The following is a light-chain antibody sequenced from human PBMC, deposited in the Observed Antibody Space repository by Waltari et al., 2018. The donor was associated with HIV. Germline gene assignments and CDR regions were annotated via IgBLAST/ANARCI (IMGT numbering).Light chain of an antibody. CDR1: QSVSSSY. CDR3: QQNAGSPPYS. V-gene: IGKV3-20*01. CDR2: GAS. J-gene: IGKJ2*03. Sequence: EIVLTQSPGTLSLSPGERAPLSCRASQSVSSSYLAWYQQKPGQAPRLLMYGASSRATGIPDRFSGSGSGTDFTLTISRLEPEDFAVYYCQQNAGSPPYSFGQGTKLESK.